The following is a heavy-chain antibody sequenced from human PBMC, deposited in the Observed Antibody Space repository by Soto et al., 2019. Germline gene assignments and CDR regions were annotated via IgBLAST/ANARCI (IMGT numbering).Heavy chain of an antibody. Sequence: SETLSLTCPVSGGSSSGDLYWGWIRQPPGKGLEWMGSFYYSETTYYNPSLKSRVTISVDSSKTQFSLRLTSVTAADTAVYYCARRGAPGYSYDFWGQGTLVTVSS. CDR1: GGSSSGDLY. CDR3: ARRGAPGYSYDF. D-gene: IGHD5-18*01. CDR2: FYYSETT. V-gene: IGHV4-39*01. J-gene: IGHJ4*02.